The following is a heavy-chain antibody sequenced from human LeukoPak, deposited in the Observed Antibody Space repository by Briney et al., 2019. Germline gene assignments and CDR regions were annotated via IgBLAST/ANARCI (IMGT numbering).Heavy chain of an antibody. CDR3: ARGRYGDYERYFDY. Sequence: SETLSLTCTVSGGSISSYYWSWIRQPPGKGLEWIGYIYYSGSTNYNPSLKSRVTISVDTSKNQFSLKLSSVTAADTAVYSCARGRYGDYERYFDYWGQGTLVTVSS. CDR1: GGSISSYY. V-gene: IGHV4-59*12. D-gene: IGHD4-17*01. J-gene: IGHJ4*02. CDR2: IYYSGST.